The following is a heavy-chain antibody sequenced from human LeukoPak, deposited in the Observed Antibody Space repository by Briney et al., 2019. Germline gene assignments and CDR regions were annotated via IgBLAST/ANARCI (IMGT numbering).Heavy chain of an antibody. CDR2: ISYDGSTE. CDR3: ARANTVTTLDY. J-gene: IGHJ4*02. D-gene: IGHD4-11*01. CDR1: GFTFSSYA. V-gene: IGHV3-30*03. Sequence: GGSLRLSCAASGFTFSSYAMNWVRQAPGKGLEWVAVISYDGSTEYYADSVKGRFTISRDNSKNTLYLQMNSLRAEDTAVYYCARANTVTTLDYWGQGTLVTVSS.